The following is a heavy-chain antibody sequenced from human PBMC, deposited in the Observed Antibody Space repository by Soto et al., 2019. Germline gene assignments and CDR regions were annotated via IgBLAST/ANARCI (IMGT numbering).Heavy chain of an antibody. J-gene: IGHJ4*02. CDR2: ITGSSGTI. D-gene: IGHD5-12*01. CDR3: ARWVSRGNEILDH. CDR1: GFTFSTYS. Sequence: EVQLVESGGGLVQPGGSLRISCAASGFTFSTYSMNWVRQAPGKGLEWVSYITGSSGTIYYADSVKGRFTISRDNAKNSLFLQMNSLGDEETAVYYRARWVSRGNEILDHWGQGTLVTVSS. V-gene: IGHV3-48*02.